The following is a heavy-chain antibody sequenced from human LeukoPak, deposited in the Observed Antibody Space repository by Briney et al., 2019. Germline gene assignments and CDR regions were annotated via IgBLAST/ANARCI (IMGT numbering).Heavy chain of an antibody. CDR1: GFTFSSYG. J-gene: IGHJ6*02. CDR3: ARGGCTYGVCLPPEHDYYGMDV. Sequence: HPGGSLRLSCAASGFTFSSYGMHWVRQAPGKGLEWVAVIWYDGSNKYYADSVKGRFTISRDNSKNTLYLQMNSLRAADTAVYYCARGGCTYGVCLPPEHDYYGMDVWGQGTTVTVSS. D-gene: IGHD2-8*01. V-gene: IGHV3-33*01. CDR2: IWYDGSNK.